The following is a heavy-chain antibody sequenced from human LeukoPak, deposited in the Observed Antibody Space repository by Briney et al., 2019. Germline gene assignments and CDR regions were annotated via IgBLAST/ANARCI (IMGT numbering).Heavy chain of an antibody. CDR1: GFSFGSYD. CDR2: ITTSSSYI. CDR3: ASHIVVVTAIRYYAMDV. V-gene: IGHV3-21*01. Sequence: GGSLRLSCAASGFSFGSYDMNWVRQAPGKGLEWVSSITTSSSYIYYADSVKGRFTVSRDNAKNSLYLQMNSLRAEDTAVYSCASHIVVVTAIRYYAMDVWGQGTTVTVSS. J-gene: IGHJ6*02. D-gene: IGHD2-2*01.